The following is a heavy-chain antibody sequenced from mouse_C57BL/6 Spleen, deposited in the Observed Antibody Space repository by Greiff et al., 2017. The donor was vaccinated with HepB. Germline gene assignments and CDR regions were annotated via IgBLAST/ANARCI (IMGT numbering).Heavy chain of an antibody. Sequence: EVKLVESGGGLVQPGGSLKLSCAASGFTFSDYYMYWVRQTPEKRLEWVAYISNGGGSTYYPDTVKGRFTISRDNAKNTLYLQMSRLKSEDTAMYYCARRDYYGSSDFAYWGQGTLVTVSA. CDR2: ISNGGGST. V-gene: IGHV5-12*01. D-gene: IGHD1-1*01. CDR1: GFTFSDYY. J-gene: IGHJ3*01. CDR3: ARRDYYGSSDFAY.